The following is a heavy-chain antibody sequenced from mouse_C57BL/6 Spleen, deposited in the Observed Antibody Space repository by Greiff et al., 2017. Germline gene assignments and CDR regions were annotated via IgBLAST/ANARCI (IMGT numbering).Heavy chain of an antibody. CDR2: FYPGGGGT. CDR3: ARAFISTVVAPKGYFDV. CDR1: GYAFSSSW. J-gene: IGHJ1*03. D-gene: IGHD1-1*01. Sequence: VQLQQSGPELVKPGASVKISCKASGYAFSSSWMHWVKQRPGQGLEWIGRFYPGGGGTNYNGKFKGKATLTADKSSSTAYMELSSLTSEDSAVVFCARAFISTVVAPKGYFDVWGTGTTVTVSS. V-gene: IGHV1-82*01.